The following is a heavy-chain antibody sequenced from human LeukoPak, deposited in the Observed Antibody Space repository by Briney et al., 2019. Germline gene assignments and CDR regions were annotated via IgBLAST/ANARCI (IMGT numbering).Heavy chain of an antibody. D-gene: IGHD3-22*01. CDR3: ARGYDSSGYYYGVANY. J-gene: IGHJ4*02. CDR2: ISSSGSSI. Sequence: GGSLRLSCAAYGFTFSDYYMSWIRQAPVKGLEWVSDISSSGSSIYYADSVKGRFTISRDNAKKSLYLQMNSLRAEDTAVYYCARGYDSSGYYYGVANYWGQGTLVTVSS. CDR1: GFTFSDYY. V-gene: IGHV3-11*04.